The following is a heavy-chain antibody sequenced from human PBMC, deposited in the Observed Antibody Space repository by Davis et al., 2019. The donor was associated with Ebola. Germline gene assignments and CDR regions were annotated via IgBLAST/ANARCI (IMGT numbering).Heavy chain of an antibody. V-gene: IGHV3-11*04. CDR2: ISRSGSTI. CDR3: ARNPGYCTGGVCYHYYYGMDV. CDR1: GFTFSDYY. J-gene: IGHJ6*02. Sequence: GESLKISCAASGFTFSDYYMSWIRQAPGKGLEWVSYISRSGSTIYYADSVKGRFTISRDNAKNSLYLQMNSLRDEDTAVYYCARNPGYCTGGVCYHYYYGMDVWGQGTTVTVSS. D-gene: IGHD2-8*02.